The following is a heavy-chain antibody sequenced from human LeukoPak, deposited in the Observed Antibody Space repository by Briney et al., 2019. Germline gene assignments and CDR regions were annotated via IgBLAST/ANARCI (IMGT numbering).Heavy chain of an antibody. Sequence: GGSLRLSCAASGFTFSSYAMSWVRQAPGKGLEWVTAISGSGGSTYYADSVKGRFTISRDNSKNTLYLQMNSLRAEDTAVYYCAKDLSLRKPYNWFDPWGQGTLVTVSS. CDR1: GFTFSSYA. D-gene: IGHD5-12*01. CDR3: AKDLSLRKPYNWFDP. V-gene: IGHV3-23*01. CDR2: ISGSGGST. J-gene: IGHJ5*02.